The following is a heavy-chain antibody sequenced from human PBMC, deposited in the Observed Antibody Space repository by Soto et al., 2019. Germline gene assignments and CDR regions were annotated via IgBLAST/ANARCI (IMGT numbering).Heavy chain of an antibody. Sequence: SETLSLTCAVSGGSISSGGYSWSWIRQPPGKGLEWIGYIYHSGSTYYNPSLKSRVTISVDRSKNQFSLKLSSVTAADTAVYYCARGGGRYFGYWGQGTLVTSPQ. CDR3: ARGGGRYFGY. CDR2: IYHSGST. J-gene: IGHJ4*02. CDR1: GGSISSGGYS. V-gene: IGHV4-30-2*01. D-gene: IGHD3-16*01.